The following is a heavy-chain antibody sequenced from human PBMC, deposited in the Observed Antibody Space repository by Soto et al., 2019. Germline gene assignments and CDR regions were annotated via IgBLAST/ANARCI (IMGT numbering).Heavy chain of an antibody. CDR3: ASAIGPTLFDY. V-gene: IGHV3-13*04. J-gene: IGHJ4*02. Sequence: GGSLRLSCSASGFTFSSYDMHWVRQGPGKGLEWVSAIGTAGDTNYAGSVKGRFTIYRENATNSLYLQINSLRARDTALYFCASAIGPTLFDYWGQGTLVTVSS. CDR1: GFTFSSYD. D-gene: IGHD3-10*01. CDR2: IGTAGDT.